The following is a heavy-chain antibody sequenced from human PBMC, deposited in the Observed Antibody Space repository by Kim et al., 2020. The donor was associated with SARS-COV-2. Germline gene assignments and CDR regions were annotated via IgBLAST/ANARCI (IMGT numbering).Heavy chain of an antibody. J-gene: IGHJ4*02. Sequence: ASVKVSCKASGYTFTSYGISWVRQAPGQGLEWMGWISAYNGNTNYAQKLQGRVTMTTDTSTSTAYMELRSLRSDDTAVYYCARTPVYSSGWYIGEPVFDYWGQGTLVTVSS. CDR1: GYTFTSYG. D-gene: IGHD6-19*01. V-gene: IGHV1-18*01. CDR3: ARTPVYSSGWYIGEPVFDY. CDR2: ISAYNGNT.